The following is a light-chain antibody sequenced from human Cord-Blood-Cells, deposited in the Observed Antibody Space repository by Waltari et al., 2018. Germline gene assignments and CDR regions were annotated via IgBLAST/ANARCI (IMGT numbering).Light chain of an antibody. CDR3: QSADSSGTYYV. J-gene: IGLJ1*01. CDR2: KDS. CDR1: ALPKHY. V-gene: IGLV3-25*02. Sequence: SYELTQPPSVSVSPGQTARITCSGDALPKHYAYWYKQKPGQAPVLVIYKDSERPSGSPERFSGSSSGTTVTLTISGVQAEDEADYYCQSADSSGTYYVFGTGTKVTVL.